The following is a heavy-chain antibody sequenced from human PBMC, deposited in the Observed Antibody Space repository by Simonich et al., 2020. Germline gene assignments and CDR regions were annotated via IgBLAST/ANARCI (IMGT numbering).Heavy chain of an antibody. J-gene: IGHJ1*01. CDR3: ARSHIAAAGTGYFQH. Sequence: QVQLVQSEAEVKKPGASVKVSCKAAGYTFTGYYMHWVRQAPGQGLERMGWINPNSRGTNYAQKFQGRVTMTRDTSISTAYMELSRLRSDDTAVYYCARSHIAAAGTGYFQHWGQGTLVTVSS. D-gene: IGHD6-13*01. CDR1: GYTFTGYY. V-gene: IGHV1-2*02. CDR2: INPNSRGT.